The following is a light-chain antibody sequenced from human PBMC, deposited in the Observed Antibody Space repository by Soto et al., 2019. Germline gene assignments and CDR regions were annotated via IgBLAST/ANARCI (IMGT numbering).Light chain of an antibody. Sequence: QSALTQPASVAGSPGQSITISCTRPGAVSTFHFVSWYQQHPGKAPRVIIYEVSNRPSGVSSRFSGSKSGNTASLVISGLQSDDEADYYCASYTGTSKYLFGTGTKVTVL. V-gene: IGLV2-14*01. CDR3: ASYTGTSKYL. J-gene: IGLJ1*01. CDR2: EVS. CDR1: GAVSTFHF.